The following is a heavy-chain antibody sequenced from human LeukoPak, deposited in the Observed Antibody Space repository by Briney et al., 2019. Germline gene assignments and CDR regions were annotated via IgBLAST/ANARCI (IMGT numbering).Heavy chain of an antibody. CDR2: ISGSDGST. Sequence: GGSLRLSCAASGFTFSTYAMTWVRQAPGKGLEWVSAISGSDGSTYYADSVKGRFTISRDNSKNTLYLQMNSLRAEDTAVYYCAKERDSRGYFDYWGQGTLVTVSS. CDR1: GFTFSTYA. J-gene: IGHJ4*02. D-gene: IGHD3-22*01. CDR3: AKERDSRGYFDY. V-gene: IGHV3-23*01.